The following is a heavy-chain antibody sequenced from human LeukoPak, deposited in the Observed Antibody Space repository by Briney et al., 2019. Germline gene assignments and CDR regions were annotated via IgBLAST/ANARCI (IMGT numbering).Heavy chain of an antibody. J-gene: IGHJ4*02. CDR3: ARGGDCTATTCYALSAFDY. D-gene: IGHD2-2*01. CDR2: ISSRSSST. V-gene: IGHV3-48*01. CDR1: GFIFSDYG. Sequence: PGGSLRLSCAASGFIFSDYGMNWVRQVPGKGLEWVSFISSRSSSTFYADSVKGRFTISRDSAKNSLDLQMTSLRAEDTAVYYCARGGDCTATTCYALSAFDYWGQGTLVTASS.